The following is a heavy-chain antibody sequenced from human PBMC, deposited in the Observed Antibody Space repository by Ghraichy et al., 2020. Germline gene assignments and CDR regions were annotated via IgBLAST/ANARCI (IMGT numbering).Heavy chain of an antibody. Sequence: SETLSLTCTVSGGSISSSSYYWGWIRQPPGKGLEWIGSIYYSGSTYYNPSLKSRVTISVDTSKNQFSLKLSSVTAADTAVYYCARVGDPITVTTSLDYWGQGTLVTVSS. CDR2: IYYSGST. D-gene: IGHD4-17*01. CDR1: GGSISSSSYY. CDR3: ARVGDPITVTTSLDY. J-gene: IGHJ4*02. V-gene: IGHV4-39*07.